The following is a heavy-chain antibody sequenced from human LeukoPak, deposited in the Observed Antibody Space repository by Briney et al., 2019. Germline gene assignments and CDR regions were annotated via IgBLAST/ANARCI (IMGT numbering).Heavy chain of an antibody. D-gene: IGHD5-12*01. Sequence: GALRLSCAASGFTFSSYGMSWVRQAPGKGLEWVSSISSNSSYIYYADSVKGRFTISRDNAKNSMSLQMNSLRDEDTAVYYCARDSLRGYSGYGWFDPWGQGTLVTVSS. CDR3: ARDSLRGYSGYGWFDP. CDR2: ISSNSSYI. J-gene: IGHJ5*02. CDR1: GFTFSSYG. V-gene: IGHV3-21*01.